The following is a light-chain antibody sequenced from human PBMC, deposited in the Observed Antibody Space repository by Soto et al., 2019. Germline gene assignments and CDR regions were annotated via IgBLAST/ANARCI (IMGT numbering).Light chain of an antibody. CDR3: FHNSNVPPWT. Sequence: DIQMTQSPSSLSASVGDRVTITCRASQSISNYLDWYQLKPGKAPKLLIYAASSLQSGVPSRFTGSGSGTDVSLPISNLQEADFATYYCFHNSNVPPWTFGQGTKVEIK. V-gene: IGKV1-39*01. CDR1: QSISNY. J-gene: IGKJ1*01. CDR2: AAS.